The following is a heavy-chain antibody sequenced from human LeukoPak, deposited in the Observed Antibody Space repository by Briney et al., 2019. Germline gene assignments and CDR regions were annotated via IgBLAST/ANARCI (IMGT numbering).Heavy chain of an antibody. CDR1: GFTFSSYG. CDR3: AKDAGFEYCSGGTCYTGDY. J-gene: IGHJ4*02. D-gene: IGHD2-15*01. CDR2: IWYDGSNK. Sequence: GGSLRLSCAASGFTFSSYGMHWVRQAPGKGLEWVAVIWYDGSNKYYADSVKGRFTISRDNSKNTLYLQMNSLRAEDTAVYYCAKDAGFEYCSGGTCYTGDYWGQGTLVTVSS. V-gene: IGHV3-33*06.